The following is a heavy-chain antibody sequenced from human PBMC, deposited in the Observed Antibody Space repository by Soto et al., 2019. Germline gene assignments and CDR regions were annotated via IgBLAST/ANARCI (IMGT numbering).Heavy chain of an antibody. D-gene: IGHD2-15*01. V-gene: IGHV1-18*01. Sequence: QVQLVQSGAEVKKPGASVKVSCKSSGYSFRNYGITWVRQAPGQGLEWMGWIGAYNGNTNYAQKFQGRVTMTTDTSTSTAYLELRRLRSDDKAVYYCARDSLPMAVAAPDNWGQGTLVTVSS. J-gene: IGHJ4*02. CDR1: GYSFRNYG. CDR2: IGAYNGNT. CDR3: ARDSLPMAVAAPDN.